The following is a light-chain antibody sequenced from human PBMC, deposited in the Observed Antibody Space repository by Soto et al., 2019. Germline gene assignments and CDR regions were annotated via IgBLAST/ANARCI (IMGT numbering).Light chain of an antibody. V-gene: IGLV2-14*01. CDR2: DVT. J-gene: IGLJ2*01. Sequence: QSALTQPASVSGSPEHSITISCTGTSSDVGGYNYVSWYQQHPGIAPKLLIYDVTNRPSGVSNRFSGSKSGNTASLTISGLQAEDEADYYCSSYTSSSTLVFGGGTKLTVL. CDR1: SSDVGGYNY. CDR3: SSYTSSSTLV.